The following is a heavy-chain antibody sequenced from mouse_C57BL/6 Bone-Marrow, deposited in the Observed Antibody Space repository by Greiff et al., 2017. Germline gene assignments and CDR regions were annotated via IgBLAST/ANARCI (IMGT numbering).Heavy chain of an antibody. J-gene: IGHJ4*01. Sequence: VKLQQPGAELVKPGASVKLSCKASGYTFTNYWMHWVKQRPGQGLEWIGMMHPNGGSPDYNEKFKSEATLSVDKSSRTAYMELSSLTSEDSAVYDCARSYDYDDYSMDYGGQGTSVTVSS. CDR3: ARSYDYDDYSMDY. V-gene: IGHV1-64*01. D-gene: IGHD2-4*01. CDR2: MHPNGGSP. CDR1: GYTFTNYW.